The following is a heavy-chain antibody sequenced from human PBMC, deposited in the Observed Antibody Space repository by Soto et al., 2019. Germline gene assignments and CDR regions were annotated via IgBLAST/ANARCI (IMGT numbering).Heavy chain of an antibody. Sequence: EVQLVESGGGLIHPGGSLRLSCVASGFNVSSDYMNWVRQAPGTGLEWVSVLSTTGFTSYADSVKGRFTISSDSSKNTMYLQMNSLRVEDTAVYYCVRDSETSSSWSLDYWGQGVLVTVSS. V-gene: IGHV3-53*01. CDR1: GFNVSSDY. CDR3: VRDSETSSSWSLDY. J-gene: IGHJ4*02. CDR2: LSTTGFT. D-gene: IGHD6-13*01.